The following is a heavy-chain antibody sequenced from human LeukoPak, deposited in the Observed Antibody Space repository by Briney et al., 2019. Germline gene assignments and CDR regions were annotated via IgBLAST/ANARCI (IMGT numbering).Heavy chain of an antibody. D-gene: IGHD3-22*01. J-gene: IGHJ4*02. CDR3: ARDKGNYYDSSGFDY. CDR2: IYSGGST. CDR1: RFTFSSYG. V-gene: IGHV3-66*01. Sequence: QTGGSLRLSCAASRFTFSSYGMSWVRQAPGKGLEWVSVIYSGGSTYYADSVKGRFTISRDNSKNTLYLQMNSLRAEDTAVYYCARDKGNYYDSSGFDYWGQGTLVTVSS.